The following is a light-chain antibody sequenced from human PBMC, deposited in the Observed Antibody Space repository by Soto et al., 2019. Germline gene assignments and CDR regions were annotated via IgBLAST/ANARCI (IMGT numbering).Light chain of an antibody. CDR3: CSYAGSHTWV. CDR2: DVT. Sequence: QSALTQPRSVSGSPGQSVTISCTGTSSDVGGYDYVSWYQQHPGKAPKLMIYDVTKRPSGVPDRFSGSKSGNTASLTISGIQTEDEADYYCCSYAGSHTWVFGGGTKVTVL. J-gene: IGLJ3*02. CDR1: SSDVGGYDY. V-gene: IGLV2-11*01.